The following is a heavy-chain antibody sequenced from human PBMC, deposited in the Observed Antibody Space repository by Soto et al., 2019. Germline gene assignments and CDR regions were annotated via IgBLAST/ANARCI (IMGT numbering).Heavy chain of an antibody. CDR2: ISYNGHDE. CDR3: AKAPYAAAGKGYFDY. V-gene: IGHV3-33*05. Sequence: GGSLRLSCASSGFTFGVYNMQWVRQAPGRGLECVAVISYNGHDEYYADSVKGRFTISRDNSKNTLYLQMNSLRAEDTAVYYCAKAPYAAAGKGYFDYWGQGTLVTVSS. CDR1: GFTFGVYN. D-gene: IGHD6-13*01. J-gene: IGHJ4*02.